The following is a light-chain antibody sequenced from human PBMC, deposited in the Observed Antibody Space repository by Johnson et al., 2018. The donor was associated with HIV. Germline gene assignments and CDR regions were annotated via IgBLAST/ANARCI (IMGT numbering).Light chain of an antibody. CDR2: ENN. CDR3: GTWDSSLSAFYV. Sequence: QLVLTQPPSVSAAPGQKVTISCSGSSSNVGNNYVSWYQCLPGTAPKLLIFENNKRPSGIPDRFSGSKSGTSATLGITGLQTGDEADYYCGTWDSSLSAFYVFGTGTKVTVL. J-gene: IGLJ1*01. V-gene: IGLV1-51*02. CDR1: SSNVGNNY.